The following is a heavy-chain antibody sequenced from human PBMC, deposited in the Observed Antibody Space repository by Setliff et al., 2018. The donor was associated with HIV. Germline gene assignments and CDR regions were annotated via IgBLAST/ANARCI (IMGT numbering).Heavy chain of an antibody. CDR3: VRVVTFFSTGPHFDP. J-gene: IGHJ5*02. CDR1: GFSFSSNW. D-gene: IGHD2-21*02. V-gene: IGHV3-74*03. CDR2: ISPDGSST. Sequence: PGGSLRLSCAGSGFSFSSNWIHRVRQTAGKGLLWVPRISPDGSSTMYADSVKSRFTISRDNAKNTVYLQMNSLRAEDTGVYYCVRVVTFFSTGPHFDPWGQGTLVTVSS.